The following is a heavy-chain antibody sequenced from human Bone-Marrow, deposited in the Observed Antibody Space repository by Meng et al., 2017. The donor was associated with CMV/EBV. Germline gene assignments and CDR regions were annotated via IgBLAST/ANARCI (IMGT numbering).Heavy chain of an antibody. CDR2: INHSGST. CDR1: GGSFSGYY. CDR3: ARGITIFGVDHLDWFDP. J-gene: IGHJ5*02. Sequence: SETLSLTCAVYGGSFSGYYWSWIRQPPGKGLEWIGEINHSGSTNYNPSLKSRVTISVDTSKNQFSLKLSSVTAADTAVYYCARGITIFGVDHLDWFDPWGQGTLVTVSS. V-gene: IGHV4-34*01. D-gene: IGHD3-3*01.